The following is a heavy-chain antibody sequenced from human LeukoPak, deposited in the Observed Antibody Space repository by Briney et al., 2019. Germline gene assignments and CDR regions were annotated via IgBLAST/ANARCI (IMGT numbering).Heavy chain of an antibody. Sequence: GASVKVSCNASGYSFTTYYMHWVRQAPGQGLEWMGIIKPSGGSTSYAQKFQDRVTMTRDTSTSTVYMELSSLRSEDTAVYYCARVHDSDWYFDYWGQGTLVTVSS. V-gene: IGHV1-46*01. CDR3: ARVHDSDWYFDY. CDR2: IKPSGGST. J-gene: IGHJ4*02. CDR1: GYSFTTYY. D-gene: IGHD6-19*01.